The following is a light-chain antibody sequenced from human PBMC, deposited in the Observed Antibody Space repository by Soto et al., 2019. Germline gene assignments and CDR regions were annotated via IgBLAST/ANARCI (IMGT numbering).Light chain of an antibody. CDR3: NSYTSKTTGV. CDR1: SSDVGGYNY. V-gene: IGLV2-14*01. J-gene: IGLJ1*01. CDR2: EVS. Sequence: QSALTQPASVSGSPGQSITISCTGTSSDVGGYNYVSWYQHHPGKAPKLIIYEVSNRPSGVSNRFSGSKSGNTASLTISGLQAEDEADYYCNSYTSKTTGVFGTGTKHPV.